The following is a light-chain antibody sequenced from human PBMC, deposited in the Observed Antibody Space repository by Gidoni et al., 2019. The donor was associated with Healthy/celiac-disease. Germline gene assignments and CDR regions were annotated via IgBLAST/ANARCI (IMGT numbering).Light chain of an antibody. CDR2: AAS. CDR1: QSISSY. CDR3: QQSDSTPLT. V-gene: IGKV1-39*01. Sequence: EIQMTQSPSSLSASVGDRVTITCRASQSISSYLNWYQQKPGKAPKLLIYAASSLQSGVPSRFSGSGSGTDFTLTISSLQPEDFATYYCQQSDSTPLTFGGXTKVEIK. J-gene: IGKJ4*01.